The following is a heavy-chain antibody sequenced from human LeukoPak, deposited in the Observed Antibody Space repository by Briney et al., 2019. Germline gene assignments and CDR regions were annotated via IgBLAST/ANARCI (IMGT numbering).Heavy chain of an antibody. D-gene: IGHD6-19*01. CDR3: ARDIGIAVAGSFDY. V-gene: IGHV3-33*01. J-gene: IGHJ4*02. Sequence: PGRSLRLSCAASGFTFSSYGMHWVRQAPGKGLEWVAVIWYDRSNKYYADSVKGRFTISRDNSKNTLYLQMNSLRAEDTAVYYCARDIGIAVAGSFDYWGQGTLVTVSS. CDR1: GFTFSSYG. CDR2: IWYDRSNK.